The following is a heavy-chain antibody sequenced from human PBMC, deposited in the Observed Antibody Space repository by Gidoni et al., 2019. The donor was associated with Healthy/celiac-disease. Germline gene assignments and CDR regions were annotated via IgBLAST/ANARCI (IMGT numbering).Heavy chain of an antibody. Sequence: QVQLQESGPGLVKPSQTLSLTGTVSGGSISSGGYYWSWIRQHPGKGLEWIGYIYYSGSTYYNPSLKSRVIISVDTSKNQFSLKLSSVTAADTAVYYCAGGRTSMAAAEKFDYWGQGTLVTVSS. CDR2: IYYSGST. V-gene: IGHV4-31*03. J-gene: IGHJ4*02. CDR3: AGGRTSMAAAEKFDY. CDR1: GGSISSGGYY. D-gene: IGHD6-13*01.